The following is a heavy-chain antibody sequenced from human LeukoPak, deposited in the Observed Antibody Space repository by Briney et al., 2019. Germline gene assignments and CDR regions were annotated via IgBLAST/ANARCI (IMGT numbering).Heavy chain of an antibody. Sequence: GGSLRLSCTTSGFTFNTYWMTWVRQAPGKGLEWVANIKHDGSETYYVDSVKGRFTISRDNSKNTLYLQMNSLRAEDTAVYYCATCFDYGDFDAFDIWGQGTMVTVSS. CDR3: ATCFDYGDFDAFDI. CDR2: IKHDGSET. J-gene: IGHJ3*02. V-gene: IGHV3-7*03. D-gene: IGHD4-17*01. CDR1: GFTFNTYW.